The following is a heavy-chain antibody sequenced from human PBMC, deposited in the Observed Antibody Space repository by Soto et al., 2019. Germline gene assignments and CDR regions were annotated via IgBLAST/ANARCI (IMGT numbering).Heavy chain of an antibody. CDR1: GYTFTSYG. CDR3: GIAAAGNSQIDY. D-gene: IGHD6-13*01. CDR2: ISDYNGKT. V-gene: IGHV1-18*01. Sequence: ASVKVSCKASGYTFTSYGSIVVRQAPGQGREGMGWISDYNGKTNYAQKLQGRVTMTTDTPTSTAYMEMRRLRSDDTAVYYCGIAAAGNSQIDYWGQGTMVTVSS. J-gene: IGHJ4*02.